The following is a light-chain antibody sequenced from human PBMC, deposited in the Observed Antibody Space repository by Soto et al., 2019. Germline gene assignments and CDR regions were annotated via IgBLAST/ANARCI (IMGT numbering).Light chain of an antibody. CDR3: GTWDSSLSAVVV. CDR1: SSNIGNNY. CDR2: DNN. V-gene: IGLV1-51*01. J-gene: IGLJ2*01. Sequence: QSVLTQPPSVSAAPGQKVTISCSGSSSNIGNNYVSWYQQLPGTAPKLLIYDNNKRPSGIPDRFSGSKSSTSATLGITGLQTGDEADYYCGTWDSSLSAVVVFGGGTKVTVL.